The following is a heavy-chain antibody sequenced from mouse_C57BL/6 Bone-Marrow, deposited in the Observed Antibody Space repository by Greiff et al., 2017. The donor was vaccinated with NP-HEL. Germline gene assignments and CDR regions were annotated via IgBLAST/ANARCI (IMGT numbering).Heavy chain of an antibody. D-gene: IGHD1-1*01. J-gene: IGHJ4*01. V-gene: IGHV1-80*01. CDR1: GYAFSSYW. CDR2: IYPGDGDT. Sequence: QVQLQQSGAELVKPGASVKISCKASGYAFSSYWMNWVQERPGKGLEWIGKIYPGDGDTKYNGKFKGKATLTADKSSNTAYMQVSSLTSEDSAVYVVAGGGYGIRRFGYAMAYLGQGTSVTVSS. CDR3: AGGGYGIRRFGYAMAY.